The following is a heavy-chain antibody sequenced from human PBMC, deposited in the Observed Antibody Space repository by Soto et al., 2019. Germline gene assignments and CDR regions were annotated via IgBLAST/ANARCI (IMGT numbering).Heavy chain of an antibody. J-gene: IGHJ6*02. CDR3: ARGARLCSSTGCWGGEYGMDV. CDR1: GFTFSSYA. V-gene: IGHV3-30-3*01. CDR2: ISYDGSNK. D-gene: IGHD2-2*01. Sequence: QVQLVESGGGVVQPGRSLRLSCAASGFTFSSYAMHWVRQAPGKGLEWVAVISYDGSNKYYADSVKGRFTISRDNSKNTLYLQMNSLRAEDTAVYYCARGARLCSSTGCWGGEYGMDVWGQGTTVTVSS.